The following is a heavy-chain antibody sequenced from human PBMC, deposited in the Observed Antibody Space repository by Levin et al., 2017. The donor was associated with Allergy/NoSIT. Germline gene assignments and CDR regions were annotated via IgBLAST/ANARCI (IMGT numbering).Heavy chain of an antibody. Sequence: RSGGSLRLSCAASGFTFSDYYMSWIRQAPGKGLEWVSYISSSSSYTNYADSVKGRFTISRDNAKNSLYLQMNSLRAEDTAVYYCARVSSSSWYYFDYWGQGTLVTVSS. V-gene: IGHV3-11*05. J-gene: IGHJ4*02. CDR1: GFTFSDYY. CDR3: ARVSSSSWYYFDY. CDR2: ISSSSSYT. D-gene: IGHD6-13*01.